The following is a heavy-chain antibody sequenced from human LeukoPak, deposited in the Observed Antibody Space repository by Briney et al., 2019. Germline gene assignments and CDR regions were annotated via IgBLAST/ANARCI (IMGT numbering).Heavy chain of an antibody. V-gene: IGHV1-46*01. J-gene: IGHJ3*02. CDR1: GYTFASYD. CDR2: INPTGTST. CDR3: ARTSVFGVVSAPFDI. D-gene: IGHD3-3*01. Sequence: PRASVKVSCKASGYTFASYDMHWVRQAPGQGLEWMGIINPTGTSTTYAQKFHGRLTVTRDTSTTTVYMELSSLRSEDTAVYYCARTSVFGVVSAPFDIWGQGTKVTVSS.